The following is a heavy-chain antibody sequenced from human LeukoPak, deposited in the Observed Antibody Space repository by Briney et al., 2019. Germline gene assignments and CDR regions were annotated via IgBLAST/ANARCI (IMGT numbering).Heavy chain of an antibody. CDR1: GGSFSGYY. V-gene: IGHV4-34*01. CDR3: ARGTTIAPFQH. D-gene: IGHD2/OR15-2a*01. Sequence: SETLSLTCAVYGGSFSGYYWSWIRRPPGKGLEWIGEINHSGSTNYNPSLKSRVTISVDTSKNQFSLKLSSVTAADTAVYYCARGTTIAPFQHWGQGTLVTVSS. J-gene: IGHJ1*01. CDR2: INHSGST.